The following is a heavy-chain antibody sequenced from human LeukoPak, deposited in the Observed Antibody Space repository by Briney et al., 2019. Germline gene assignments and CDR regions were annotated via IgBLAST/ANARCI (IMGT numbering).Heavy chain of an antibody. CDR1: GGSFSGYY. D-gene: IGHD6-13*01. CDR2: INHSGRT. J-gene: IGHJ4*02. V-gene: IGHV4-34*01. CDR3: ASRGIAAAGTLKR. Sequence: PSETLSLTCAVYGGSFSGYYWSWIRQPPGKGLEWIGEINHSGRTNYNPSLKSRVTISVDTSKNQFSLKLSSVTAADTAVYYCASRGIAAAGTLKRWGQGTLVTVSS.